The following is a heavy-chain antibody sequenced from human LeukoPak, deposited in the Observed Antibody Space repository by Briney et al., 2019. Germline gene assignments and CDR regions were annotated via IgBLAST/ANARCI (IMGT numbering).Heavy chain of an antibody. CDR1: GFTFNSFA. Sequence: GGSLRLACAASGFTFNSFAMSWVRQAPGKGLEWVSSIGDGGSTYYANSVRGRFTIFRDNSKNTLYLQMNSLRAEDTALYYCAKALQWELLPFDYWGQGTLVTVSS. J-gene: IGHJ4*02. V-gene: IGHV3-23*01. CDR3: AKALQWELLPFDY. D-gene: IGHD1-26*01. CDR2: IGDGGST.